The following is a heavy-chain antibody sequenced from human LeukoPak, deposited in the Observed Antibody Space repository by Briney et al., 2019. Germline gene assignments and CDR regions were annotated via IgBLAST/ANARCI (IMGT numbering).Heavy chain of an antibody. J-gene: IGHJ4*02. Sequence: GGSLRLSCAASGFTFSSYGMHWVRQAPGKGLEWVAVISYDGSNKYYADSVKGRFTISRDNSKNTLYLQMNSLRAEDTAVYYCAKDRYPRIAAPADHWGQGTLVTVSS. CDR2: ISYDGSNK. D-gene: IGHD6-13*01. CDR3: AKDRYPRIAAPADH. V-gene: IGHV3-30*18. CDR1: GFTFSSYG.